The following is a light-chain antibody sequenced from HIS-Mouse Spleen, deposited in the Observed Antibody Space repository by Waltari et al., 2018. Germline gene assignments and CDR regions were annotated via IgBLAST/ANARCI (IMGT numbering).Light chain of an antibody. CDR1: ALPTKY. Sequence: SYELTQPPSVSVSPGQTARITCSGDALPTKYAYWYQQKSGQAPVLVIYEDSNRPSGIPERFSGSSSGTMATLTISGAQVEDEADYYCYSTDSSGNHWVFGGGTKLTVL. J-gene: IGLJ3*02. CDR2: EDS. CDR3: YSTDSSGNHWV. V-gene: IGLV3-10*01.